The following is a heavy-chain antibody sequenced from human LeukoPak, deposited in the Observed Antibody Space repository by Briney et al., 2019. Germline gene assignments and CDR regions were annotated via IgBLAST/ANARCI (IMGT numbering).Heavy chain of an antibody. J-gene: IGHJ4*02. V-gene: IGHV4-30-4*08. D-gene: IGHD6-13*01. CDR3: ASIPQGSYSSSWYFTGLFYCFDY. CDR1: GGSISSGDYY. CDR2: IYYSGST. Sequence: SETLSLTCTVSGGSISSGDYYWSWIRQPPGKGLEWIGYIYYSGSTYYNPSLKSRVTISVDTSKNQFSLKLSSVTAADTAVYYCASIPQGSYSSSWYFTGLFYCFDYWGQGTLVTVSS.